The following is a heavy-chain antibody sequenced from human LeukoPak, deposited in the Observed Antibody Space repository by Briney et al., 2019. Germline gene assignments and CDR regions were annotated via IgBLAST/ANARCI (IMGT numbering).Heavy chain of an antibody. CDR1: GGSISSYY. V-gene: IGHV4-59*01. CDR3: ARDTNKYYYGSGSRGMDV. D-gene: IGHD3-10*01. Sequence: SETLSLTCTVSGGSISSYYWSWMRQPPGKGLEWIGYIYYSGSTNYNPSLKSRVTISVDTSKNQFSLKLSSVTAADTAVYYCARDTNKYYYGSGSRGMDVWGQGTTVTVSS. J-gene: IGHJ6*02. CDR2: IYYSGST.